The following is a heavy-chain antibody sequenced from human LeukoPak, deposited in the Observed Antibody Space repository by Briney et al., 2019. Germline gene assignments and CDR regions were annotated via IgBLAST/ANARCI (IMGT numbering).Heavy chain of an antibody. Sequence: SETLSLTCAVYGGSFSGYYWSWIRQPPGKGLEWIGEINHSGSTNYNPSLKSRVTISVDTSKNQFSLKLSSVTAADTAVYYCARLGGYERVLRYWGQGTLVTVSS. CDR3: ARLGGYERVLRY. CDR1: GGSFSGYY. V-gene: IGHV4-34*01. D-gene: IGHD3-16*01. J-gene: IGHJ4*02. CDR2: INHSGST.